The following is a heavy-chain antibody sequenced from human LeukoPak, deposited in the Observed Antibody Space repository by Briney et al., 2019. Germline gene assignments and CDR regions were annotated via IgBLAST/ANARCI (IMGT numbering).Heavy chain of an antibody. Sequence: GASVKVSCKVSGKGLTELSIHWVRLAPGEGLAWMGGFDPEQGETVYAQKFQGRVTVTEDTSTDTAYMELSSLRSEDTAVYYCATPSIDFWSGIESWGQGTLVTVSS. CDR3: ATPSIDFWSGIES. J-gene: IGHJ4*02. V-gene: IGHV1-24*01. D-gene: IGHD3-3*01. CDR1: GKGLTELS. CDR2: FDPEQGET.